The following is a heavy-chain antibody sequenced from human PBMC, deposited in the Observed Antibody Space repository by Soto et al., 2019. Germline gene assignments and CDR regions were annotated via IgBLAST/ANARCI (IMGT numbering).Heavy chain of an antibody. V-gene: IGHV3-30-3*01. CDR3: ARDDYDFWNGRPGAWFDP. Sequence: GGSLRLSCAASGFTFSSYAMHWVRQAPGKGLEWVAVISYDGSNKYYADSVKGRFTISRDNAKNSLYLQMNSLRAEDTAVYYCARDDYDFWNGRPGAWFDPWGQGTLVTVSS. CDR1: GFTFSSYA. D-gene: IGHD3-3*01. J-gene: IGHJ5*02. CDR2: ISYDGSNK.